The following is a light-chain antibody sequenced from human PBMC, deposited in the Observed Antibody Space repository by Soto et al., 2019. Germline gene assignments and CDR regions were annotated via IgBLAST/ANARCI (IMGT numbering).Light chain of an antibody. CDR2: DAS. J-gene: IGKJ2*01. CDR1: QNVSRN. CDR3: QQYNHWPLYT. Sequence: EVVMTQSPATLSVSPGERATLSYRASQNVSRNLAWYQQRPGRAPRLLIYDASSRATNIPTRFSGSGSGTEFTLTISSLQSEDFAVYYCQQYNHWPLYTFGQGTKLEIK. V-gene: IGKV3-15*01.